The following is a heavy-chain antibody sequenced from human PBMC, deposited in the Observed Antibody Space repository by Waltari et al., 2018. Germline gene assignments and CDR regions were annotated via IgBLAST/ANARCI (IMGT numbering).Heavy chain of an antibody. CDR2: SYTSVST. J-gene: IGHJ5*02. CDR1: GGSISSGSYY. CDR3: ARDWEGKGVLAWFGGWANWFDP. V-gene: IGHV4-61*02. Sequence: QVQLQESGPGLVKPSQTLSLTCTVSGGSISSGSYYWRWIRQPAGKGLEWIGRSYTSVSTNYNPSLKSRVTISVDTSKNQFSLKLSSGTAADTAVYYCARDWEGKGVLAWFGGWANWFDPWGQGTLVTVSS. D-gene: IGHD3-10*01.